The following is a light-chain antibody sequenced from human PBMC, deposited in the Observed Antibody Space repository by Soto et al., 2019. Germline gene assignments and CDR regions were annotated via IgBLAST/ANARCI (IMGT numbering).Light chain of an antibody. V-gene: IGKV1-39*01. CDR1: QSISHY. CDR2: AAS. J-gene: IGKJ3*01. Sequence: DIQMTQSPSSLSASVGDRVTITCRASQSISHYLNWYQQKPGKAPKLLMYAASSLQSGVPSRFSGSGSGTDFTLTISSLQPEDFATYYCQQSYGTLFTFGPGTKVDIK. CDR3: QQSYGTLFT.